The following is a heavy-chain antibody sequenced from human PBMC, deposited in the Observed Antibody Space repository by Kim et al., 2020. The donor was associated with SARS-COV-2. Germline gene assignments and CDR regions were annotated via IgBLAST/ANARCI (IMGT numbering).Heavy chain of an antibody. CDR2: IYSGGSST. J-gene: IGHJ4*02. D-gene: IGHD2-8*01. V-gene: IGHV3-23*03. Sequence: GGSLRLSCAASGFTFSSYAMSWVRQAPGKGLEWVSVIYSGGSSTYYADSVKGRFTISRDNSKNTLYLQMNSLRAEDTAVYYCAKTRTPAGVYFDYWGQGTLVTVSS. CDR1: GFTFSSYA. CDR3: AKTRTPAGVYFDY.